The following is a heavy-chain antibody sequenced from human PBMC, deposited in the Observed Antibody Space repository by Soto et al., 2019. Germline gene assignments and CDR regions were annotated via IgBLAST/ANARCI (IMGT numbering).Heavy chain of an antibody. J-gene: IGHJ6*02. CDR3: AGYYKGHYYYYYGMDV. Sequence: GGSLRLSCAASGFTFSSYSMSWVRQAPGKGLEWVSSISSSSSSYIYYADSVKGRFTISRDDAKNSLYLQMNSLRAEDTAVYYCAGYYKGHYYYYYGMDVWGQGTTVTVSS. D-gene: IGHD3-9*01. CDR1: GFTFSSYS. CDR2: ISSSSSSYI. V-gene: IGHV3-21*01.